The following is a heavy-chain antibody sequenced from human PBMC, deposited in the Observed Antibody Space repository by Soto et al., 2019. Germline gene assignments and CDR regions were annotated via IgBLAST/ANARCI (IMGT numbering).Heavy chain of an antibody. Sequence: AASVKVSCKASGYTFTSYGISWVRQAPGQGLEWMGWISGYNGNTKYAQKHQGRVTMTTDTSTSTAYMELRSLRSDDTAVYYCARDLGGQIVDYWGQGTLVTVSS. CDR1: GYTFTSYG. V-gene: IGHV1-18*01. J-gene: IGHJ4*02. D-gene: IGHD1-26*01. CDR3: ARDLGGQIVDY. CDR2: ISGYNGNT.